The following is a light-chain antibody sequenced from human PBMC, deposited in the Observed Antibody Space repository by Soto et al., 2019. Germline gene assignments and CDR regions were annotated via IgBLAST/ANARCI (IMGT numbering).Light chain of an antibody. V-gene: IGKV1-39*01. CDR3: QQYYQPVRT. J-gene: IGKJ4*01. CDR2: AAS. CDR1: QSISNF. Sequence: DIQMTQSPSSLSASLGERGTITCRASQSISNFLNWFQHKPGKAPKVLISAASTLQSGVPSRFSGSVSGTDFTLTISILQPEDSASYYCQQYYQPVRTFGGGTKVDIK.